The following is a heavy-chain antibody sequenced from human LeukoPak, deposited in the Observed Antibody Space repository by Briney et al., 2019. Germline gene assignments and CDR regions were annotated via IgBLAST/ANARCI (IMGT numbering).Heavy chain of an antibody. J-gene: IGHJ4*02. D-gene: IGHD3/OR15-3a*01. CDR2: IYYSGST. CDR3: SRHRDFYFDY. Sequence: PSETLSLTCTVSGGSLSSSSYYWGWIRQPPGKGLEWIGSIYYSGSTYYNPSLKRRVTISVDTSKNQFSLKLSSVTAADTAVYYCSRHRDFYFDYWGQGTLVTVSS. V-gene: IGHV4-39*01. CDR1: GGSLSSSSYY.